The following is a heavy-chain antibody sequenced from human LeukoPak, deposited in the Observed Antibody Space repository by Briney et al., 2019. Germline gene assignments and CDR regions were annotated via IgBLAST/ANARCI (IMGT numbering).Heavy chain of an antibody. Sequence: ASVKVSCKASGYTFTNYYMHWVRQAPGQGLEWMGWINPNSGGTNYAQKFQGRVTMTRDTSISTAYMELSRLRSDDTAVYYCARDNADFWSGYPYYFDYWGQGTLVTVSS. J-gene: IGHJ4*02. D-gene: IGHD3-3*01. CDR1: GYTFTNYY. V-gene: IGHV1-2*02. CDR3: ARDNADFWSGYPYYFDY. CDR2: INPNSGGT.